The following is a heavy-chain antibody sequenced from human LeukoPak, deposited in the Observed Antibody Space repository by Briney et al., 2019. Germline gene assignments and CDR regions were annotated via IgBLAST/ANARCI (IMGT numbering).Heavy chain of an antibody. CDR3: VSFYETY. CDR2: INSDGSWT. D-gene: IGHD2/OR15-2a*01. CDR1: GNSW. J-gene: IGHJ4*02. V-gene: IGHV3-74*01. Sequence: GGSLRLSCAASGNSWMHWVRQAPGKGLVWVSHINSDGSWTSYADSVRGRFTISKDDAKNTVYLQMNSLRAEDTAVYYCVSFYETYWGRGTLVTVSS.